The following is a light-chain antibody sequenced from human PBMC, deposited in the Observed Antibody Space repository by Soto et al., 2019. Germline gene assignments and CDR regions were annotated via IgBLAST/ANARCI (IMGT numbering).Light chain of an antibody. J-gene: IGKJ1*01. CDR1: QTIDVY. Sequence: DIQMTQSPSSLSASVGDRVSITCRASQTIDVYLNWYLQKPGRAPQLLMYAASKLQGGVPSSFSVGGSGTDFTLTISSLQPDDSGTYFCQQSYMTRRTFGQGTKVEI. CDR2: AAS. CDR3: QQSYMTRRT. V-gene: IGKV1-39*01.